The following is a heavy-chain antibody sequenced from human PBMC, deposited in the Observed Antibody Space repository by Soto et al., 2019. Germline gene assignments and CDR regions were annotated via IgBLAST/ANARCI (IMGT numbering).Heavy chain of an antibody. V-gene: IGHV4-31*03. CDR1: GGSISSGGYS. J-gene: IGHJ5*02. CDR2: IYYSAST. CDR3: ARSIDH. Sequence: QVQLQESGPGLVKPSQTLSLTCTVSGGSISSGGYSWSWTPQHPGKGLEWIGYIYYSASTYYNPSLKSRVTIAVDTSKDQFALKLSSVTAADTALYYCARSIDHWGQGTLVTVSS.